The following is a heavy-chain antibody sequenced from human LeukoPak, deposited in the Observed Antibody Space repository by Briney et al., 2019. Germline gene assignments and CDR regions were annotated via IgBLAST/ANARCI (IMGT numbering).Heavy chain of an antibody. CDR3: ARVLPGFTIYDYVWGSYRPFDY. D-gene: IGHD3-16*02. J-gene: IGHJ4*02. CDR1: GYTFTGYY. V-gene: IGHV1-2*02. Sequence: ASVKVSCKASGYTFTGYYMHWVRQAPGQGLEWMGWINPNSGGTNYAQKFQGRVTMTRDTSISTAYMELSRLRSDDTAVYYCARVLPGFTIYDYVWGSYRPFDYWGQGTLVTVSS. CDR2: INPNSGGT.